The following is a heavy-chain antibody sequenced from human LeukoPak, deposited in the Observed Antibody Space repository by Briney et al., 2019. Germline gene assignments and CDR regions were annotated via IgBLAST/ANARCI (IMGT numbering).Heavy chain of an antibody. J-gene: IGHJ3*02. Sequence: ASVKVSCKASGYTFTGYYMHWVRQAPGQGLEWMGRINPNSGGTNYAQKLQGRVTMTRDTSISTAYMELSRLRSDDTAVYYCAREATYYYDSSGHVAFDIWGQGTMVTVSS. V-gene: IGHV1-2*06. CDR3: AREATYYYDSSGHVAFDI. D-gene: IGHD3-22*01. CDR2: INPNSGGT. CDR1: GYTFTGYY.